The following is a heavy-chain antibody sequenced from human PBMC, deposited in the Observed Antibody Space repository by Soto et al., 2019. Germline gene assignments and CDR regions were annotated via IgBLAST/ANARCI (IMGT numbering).Heavy chain of an antibody. CDR2: IYYSGST. CDR3: SGYCSGGSCYLYAFDI. J-gene: IGHJ3*02. V-gene: IGHV4-31*03. D-gene: IGHD2-15*01. CDR1: GGSISSGGYY. Sequence: QVQLQESGPGLVKPSQTLSLTCTVSGGSISSGGYYWSWIRQHPGKGLEWIGYIYYSGSTYYNPSPKSRVTISVDTSKNQFSLKLSSVTAADTAVYYCSGYCSGGSCYLYAFDIWGQGTMVTVSS.